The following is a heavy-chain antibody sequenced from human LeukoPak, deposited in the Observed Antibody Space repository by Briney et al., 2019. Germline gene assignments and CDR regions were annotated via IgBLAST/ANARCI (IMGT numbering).Heavy chain of an antibody. CDR2: INHSGST. CDR3: ARRRFDYDYVWGSYRSPARSSSDY. J-gene: IGHJ4*02. V-gene: IGHV4-39*07. D-gene: IGHD3-16*02. Sequence: PSQTLPLTCTVSGGSISSGSYYWRWIRQPPGKGLEWIGGINHSGSTNYNPSLKSRVTISVDTSKNQFSLKLSSVTAADTAVYYCARRRFDYDYVWGSYRSPARSSSDYWGQGTLVTVSS. CDR1: GGSISSGSYY.